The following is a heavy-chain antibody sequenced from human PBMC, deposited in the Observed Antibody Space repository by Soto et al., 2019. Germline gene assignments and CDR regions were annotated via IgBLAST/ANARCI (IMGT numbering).Heavy chain of an antibody. V-gene: IGHV3-30*18. D-gene: IGHD7-27*01. CDR2: ISHDGSEE. CDR3: ANWGQGPFDF. J-gene: IGHJ4*02. CDR1: GLTFSSYG. Sequence: GGSLRLSCTASGLTFSSYGMHWVRQAPGKGLEWEAVISHDGSEEHYADSVKGRFTISRDNSKNTLYLQMDALRAEDTAVYYCANWGQGPFDFWGQGTPVTSPQ.